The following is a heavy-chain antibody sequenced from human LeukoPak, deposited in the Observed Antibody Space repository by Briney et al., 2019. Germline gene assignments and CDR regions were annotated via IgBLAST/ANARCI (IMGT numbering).Heavy chain of an antibody. CDR2: ISWNSVYI. J-gene: IGHJ4*02. Sequence: GGSLRLSCAASGFTFDDYAMHWVRHAPGKGLEWVSGISWNSVYIGYADSVKGRFTISRDNAKNSLYLQMSSLRVEDTALYYCAKARGAAAGTPQGVYFDYWGQGTLVTVSS. V-gene: IGHV3-9*01. D-gene: IGHD6-13*01. CDR3: AKARGAAAGTPQGVYFDY. CDR1: GFTFDDYA.